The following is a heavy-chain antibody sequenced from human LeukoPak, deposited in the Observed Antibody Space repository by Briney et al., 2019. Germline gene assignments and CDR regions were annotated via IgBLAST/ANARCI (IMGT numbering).Heavy chain of an antibody. CDR1: GFTFSSYE. CDR2: ISSSGSSI. CDR3: ARNNYYYESSGYFRHDV. V-gene: IGHV3-48*03. Sequence: PGGSLRLSCAASGFTFSSYEMNWVRQAPGKGLEWVSYISSSGSSIYYVDSVKGRFAISRDNAKNSLYLQMDSLRAEDTAVYYCARNNYYYESSGYFRHDVWGQGTLVTVPS. J-gene: IGHJ4*02. D-gene: IGHD3-22*01.